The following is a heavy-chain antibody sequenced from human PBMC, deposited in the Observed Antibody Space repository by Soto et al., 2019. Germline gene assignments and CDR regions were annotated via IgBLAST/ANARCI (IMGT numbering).Heavy chain of an antibody. CDR1: GFMFSSYT. CDR2: VSFRGDI. CDR3: AGGCSSASCYYY. V-gene: IGHV3-21*01. Sequence: EVQLVESGGGLVKPGGSLRLSCTASGFMFSSYTMNWVRQAPGKGLEWVSSVSFRGDIYYADSLEGRLTISRDDAKNSLYLQMNRLRAEDTAVYYCAGGCSSASCYYYWGQGTLVTVSS. J-gene: IGHJ4*02. D-gene: IGHD2-2*01.